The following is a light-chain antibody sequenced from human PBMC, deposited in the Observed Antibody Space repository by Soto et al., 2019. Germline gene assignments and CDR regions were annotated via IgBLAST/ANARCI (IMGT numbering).Light chain of an antibody. CDR2: EVT. CDR3: CSYAGSTTFDWV. CDR1: SSDIGSHDL. V-gene: IGLV2-23*02. J-gene: IGLJ3*02. Sequence: QSVLTQPASVSGSPGQSITISCTGTSSDIGSHDLVSWYQQHPGKAPKLMIYEVTKRPSGVSNRFSGSKSGNTASLTISGLQAEDEADYHCCSYAGSTTFDWVFGGGTKLTVL.